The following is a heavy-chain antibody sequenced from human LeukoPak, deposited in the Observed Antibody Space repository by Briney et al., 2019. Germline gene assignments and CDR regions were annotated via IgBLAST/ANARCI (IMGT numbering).Heavy chain of an antibody. V-gene: IGHV3-48*03. J-gene: IGHJ4*02. CDR2: ISNSGTTI. D-gene: IGHD1-26*01. CDR3: ARGGGSYPFFDY. Sequence: GGSLRLSCAASGFTFGIYEMNWVRQAPGKGLEWVSYISNSGTTIYYGDSVKGRFTISRDNTKNSLYLHMNSLRAEDTAVYYCARGGGSYPFFDYWGQGALVTVSS. CDR1: GFTFGIYE.